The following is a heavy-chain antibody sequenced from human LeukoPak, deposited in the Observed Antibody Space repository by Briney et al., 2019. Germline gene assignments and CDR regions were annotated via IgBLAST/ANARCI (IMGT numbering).Heavy chain of an antibody. V-gene: IGHV4-34*01. CDR3: AEYQMASGSDML. Sequence: KASETLSLTCAVYGGSFSGYYWSWIRQPPGKGLEWIGEINHSGSTNYNPSLKSRVTISVDTSKNQFSLKLSSETAADMAVYYCAEYQMASGSDMLWGQGTLVTVSS. CDR1: GGSFSGYY. J-gene: IGHJ4*02. CDR2: INHSGST. D-gene: IGHD3-10*01.